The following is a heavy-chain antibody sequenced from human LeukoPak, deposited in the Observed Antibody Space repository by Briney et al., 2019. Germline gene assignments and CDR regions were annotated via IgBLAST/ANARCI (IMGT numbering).Heavy chain of an antibody. Sequence: ASVKVSCKASGGTFSSYAISWVRQAPGQGLEWMGWISAYNGNTNYAQKLQGRVTMTTDTSTSTAYMELRSLRSDDTAVYYCARDSLGTRSPVDYWGQGTLVTVSS. CDR2: ISAYNGNT. J-gene: IGHJ4*02. D-gene: IGHD1-7*01. V-gene: IGHV1-18*01. CDR3: ARDSLGTRSPVDY. CDR1: GGTFSSYA.